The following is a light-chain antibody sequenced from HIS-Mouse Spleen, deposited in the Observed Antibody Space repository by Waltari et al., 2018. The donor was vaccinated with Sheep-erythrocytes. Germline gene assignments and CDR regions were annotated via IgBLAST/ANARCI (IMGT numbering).Light chain of an antibody. J-gene: IGLJ2*01. CDR1: KLGDKY. CDR2: QDS. Sequence: VLTQPSSLSASPGASASITCSGDKLGDKYACWYQQKPGHSPVLVIYQDSKRPSGIPERFSGSNSGNTATLTISGTQAMDEADYYCQAWDSSTVVFGGGTKLTVL. CDR3: QAWDSSTVV. V-gene: IGLV3-1*01.